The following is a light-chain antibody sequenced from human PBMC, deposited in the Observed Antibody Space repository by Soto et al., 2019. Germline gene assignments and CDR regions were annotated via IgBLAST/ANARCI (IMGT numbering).Light chain of an antibody. V-gene: IGKV1-27*01. Sequence: DIQMTQSPSSLSASVGYRATITCRASQGISNDLAWYQQKPGKVPKLLIYATSTLQSGIPSRFSGSGFGTVFTLTISSLQPEGVATYSCQQSNSAPWTFGQGTKVDIK. CDR2: ATS. CDR1: QGISND. J-gene: IGKJ1*01. CDR3: QQSNSAPWT.